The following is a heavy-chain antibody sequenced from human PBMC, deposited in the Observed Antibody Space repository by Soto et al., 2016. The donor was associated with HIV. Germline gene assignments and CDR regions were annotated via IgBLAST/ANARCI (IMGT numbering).Heavy chain of an antibody. V-gene: IGHV3-23*01. CDR1: GFTFSSYA. CDR2: ISGSGGST. CDR3: AKHGLFDY. J-gene: IGHJ4*02. Sequence: EVQLLESGGDLIQPGGPVRLSCAASGFTFSSYAMSWVRQAPEKGLERVSAISGSGGSTYYADSVKGRFTISRDNSKNTLYLQMNSLRAEDTAIYYCAKHGLFDYWGQGTLVTVSS.